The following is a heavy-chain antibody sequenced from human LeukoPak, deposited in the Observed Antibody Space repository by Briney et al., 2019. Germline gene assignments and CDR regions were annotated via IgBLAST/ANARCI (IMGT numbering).Heavy chain of an antibody. J-gene: IGHJ6*04. D-gene: IGHD1-1*01. Sequence: GGSLRLSCAASGFTFSSYGMHWVRQAPGKGLEWVAVIWYDGSNKYYADSVKGRFTISRDNSKNTLYLQMNSLRAEDTAVYYCARIATTDYYYGMDVWGKGTTVTVSS. CDR2: IWYDGSNK. CDR3: ARIATTDYYYGMDV. CDR1: GFTFSSYG. V-gene: IGHV3-33*01.